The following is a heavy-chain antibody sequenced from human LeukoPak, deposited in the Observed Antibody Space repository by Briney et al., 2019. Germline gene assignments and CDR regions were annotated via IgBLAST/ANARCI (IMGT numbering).Heavy chain of an antibody. D-gene: IGHD4-17*01. V-gene: IGHV3-23*01. CDR3: ARDLGDYYPYYFDY. CDR2: ISGSGGST. CDR1: GFTFSSYA. Sequence: GGSLRLSCAASGFTFSSYAMSWVRQAPGKGLEWVSAISGSGGSTYYADSVKGRFSISRDSAKNSLYLQMNSLRAEDTAMYYCARDLGDYYPYYFDYWGQGTLVTVSS. J-gene: IGHJ4*02.